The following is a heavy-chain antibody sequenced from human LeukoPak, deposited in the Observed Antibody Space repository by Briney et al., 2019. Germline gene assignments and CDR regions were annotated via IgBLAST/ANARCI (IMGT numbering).Heavy chain of an antibody. CDR1: GYTLTELS. D-gene: IGHD3-22*01. CDR3: ATDPGYYDSSGYYYKWFDP. V-gene: IGHV1-24*01. J-gene: IGHJ5*02. CDR2: FDPEDGET. Sequence: ASVKVSCKVSGYTLTELSMHWVRQAPGKGLEWMGGFDPEDGETIYAQKFQGRVTMTEDTSTDTAYMELSSLRSEDTAVYYCATDPGYYDSSGYYYKWFDPWGQGTLVTVSS.